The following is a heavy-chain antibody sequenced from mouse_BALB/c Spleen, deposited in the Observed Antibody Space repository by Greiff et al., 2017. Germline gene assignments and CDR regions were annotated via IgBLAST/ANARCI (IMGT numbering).Heavy chain of an antibody. V-gene: IGHV1-39*01. CDR2: INPYYGST. CDR3: ARSMDY. CDR1: GYSFTDYI. Sequence: EVQLQQTGPELVKPGASVKISCKASGYSFTDYIMLWVKQSHGKSLEWIGNINPYYGSTSYNLKFKGKATLTVDKSSSTAYMQLNSLTSEDSAVYYCARSMDYWGQGTSGTVSS. J-gene: IGHJ4*01.